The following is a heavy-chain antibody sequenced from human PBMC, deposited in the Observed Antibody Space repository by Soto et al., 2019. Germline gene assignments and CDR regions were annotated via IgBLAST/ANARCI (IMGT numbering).Heavy chain of an antibody. CDR2: VYFSGNT. J-gene: IGHJ5*02. V-gene: IGHV4-59*01. CDR1: GGSLSSYY. D-gene: IGHD6-25*01. Sequence: SEILSLTCTVSGGSLSSYYWTWIRQSPGKGLEWIGYVYFSGNTNYNPSLKSRVTISIDTSKNQFSLRLASATAADTAFYYCGSVRPSGYVLSWGQGTLVTVSS. CDR3: GSVRPSGYVLS.